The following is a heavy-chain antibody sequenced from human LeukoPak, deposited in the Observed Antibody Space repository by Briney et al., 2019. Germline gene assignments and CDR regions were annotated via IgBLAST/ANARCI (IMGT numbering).Heavy chain of an antibody. Sequence: SETLSLTCTVSGGSISSYYWSWIRQPPGKGLEWIGYIYYSGSTNYNPSLKSRVTISVDTSKNQLSLKLSSVTAADTAVYYCARYYYDSSGYRIDYWGQGTPVTVSS. V-gene: IGHV4-59*01. D-gene: IGHD3-22*01. CDR1: GGSISSYY. CDR3: ARYYYDSSGYRIDY. CDR2: IYYSGST. J-gene: IGHJ4*02.